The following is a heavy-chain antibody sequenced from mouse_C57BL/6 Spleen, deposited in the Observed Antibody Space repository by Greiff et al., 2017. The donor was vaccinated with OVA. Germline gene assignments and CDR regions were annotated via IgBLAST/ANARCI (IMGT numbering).Heavy chain of an antibody. CDR3: ARGAAQAYFDY. V-gene: IGHV1-81*01. CDR1: GSTFTSYG. J-gene: IGHJ2*01. D-gene: IGHD3-2*02. Sequence: QVQLQQSGAELARPGASVKLSCKASGSTFTSYGISWVKQRTGQGLEWIGEIYPRSGNTYYNEKFKGKATLTADKSSSPAYMELRSLTSEDSAVYFCARGAAQAYFDYWGQGTTRTVSS. CDR2: IYPRSGNT.